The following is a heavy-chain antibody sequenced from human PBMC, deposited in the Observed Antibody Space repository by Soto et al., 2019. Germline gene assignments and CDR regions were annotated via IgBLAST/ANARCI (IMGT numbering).Heavy chain of an antibody. Sequence: QVQLVQSGAEVKKPGSSVKVSCKASGGTFSSYTISWVRQAPGQGLEWMGRIIPILGIANYAQKFQGRVTITADKSTSTAYMELSSLRSEDTAVYYCARDPRVLRYFDWQDSGAFDIWGQGTMVTVSS. CDR1: GGTFSSYT. D-gene: IGHD3-9*01. CDR3: ARDPRVLRYFDWQDSGAFDI. CDR2: IIPILGIA. J-gene: IGHJ3*02. V-gene: IGHV1-69*08.